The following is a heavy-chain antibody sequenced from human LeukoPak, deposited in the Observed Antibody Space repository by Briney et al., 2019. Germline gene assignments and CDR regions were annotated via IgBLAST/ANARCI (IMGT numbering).Heavy chain of an antibody. V-gene: IGHV3-48*02. Sequence: GGSLRLSCAASGFTFSTYSMNWVRQAPGKGLEGVSYISSSSTTIYHAASVKARFTISRDNAKNSLYLQMNSLKDEDTAMYYCATYAVAGTEYWGQGTLLTVSS. CDR2: ISSSSTTI. D-gene: IGHD6-19*01. CDR3: ATYAVAGTEY. CDR1: GFTFSTYS. J-gene: IGHJ4*02.